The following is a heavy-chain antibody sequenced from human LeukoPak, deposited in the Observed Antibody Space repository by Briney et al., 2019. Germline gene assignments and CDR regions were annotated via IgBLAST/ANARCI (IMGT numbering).Heavy chain of an antibody. CDR3: AKGYDGYNSGGDY. V-gene: IGHV3-43D*03. J-gene: IGHJ4*02. CDR2: ISWDGGST. D-gene: IGHD5-24*01. Sequence: GGSLRLSCAASGFTFDDYAMHWVRQAPGKGLEWVSLISWDGGSTYYADSVKGRFTISRDNSKNSLYLQMNSLRAEDTALYYCAKGYDGYNSGGDYWGQGTLVTVSS. CDR1: GFTFDDYA.